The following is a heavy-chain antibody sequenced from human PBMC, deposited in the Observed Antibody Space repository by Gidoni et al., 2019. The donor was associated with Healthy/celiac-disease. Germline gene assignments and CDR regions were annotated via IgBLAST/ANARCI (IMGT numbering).Heavy chain of an antibody. CDR3: ARGRLYYDYVWGSYRSEYYFDY. Sequence: QVQLQQWGAGLLKPSETLSLTCAVYGGSFSGYYWIWIRQPPGKGLEWIGEINHSGSTNYNPSLKSRVTISVDTSKNQFSLKLSSVTAADTAVYYCARGRLYYDYVWGSYRSEYYFDYWGQGTLVTVSS. CDR2: INHSGST. J-gene: IGHJ4*02. CDR1: GGSFSGYY. D-gene: IGHD3-16*02. V-gene: IGHV4-34*01.